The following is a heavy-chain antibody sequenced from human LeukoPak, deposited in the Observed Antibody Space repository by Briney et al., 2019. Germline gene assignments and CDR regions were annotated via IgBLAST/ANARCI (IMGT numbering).Heavy chain of an antibody. CDR2: ITSSSSTI. D-gene: IGHD3-10*01. CDR3: ARAMVRGVPNYFDY. J-gene: IGHJ4*02. CDR1: GFTFSSYS. V-gene: IGHV3-48*02. Sequence: PGGSLRLSCAASGFTFSSYSMNWVRQAPGKGLEWVSYITSSSSTIYYADSVKGRFTISRDNAKNSLYLQMNSLRDEDTAVYYCARAMVRGVPNYFDYCGQGTLVTVSS.